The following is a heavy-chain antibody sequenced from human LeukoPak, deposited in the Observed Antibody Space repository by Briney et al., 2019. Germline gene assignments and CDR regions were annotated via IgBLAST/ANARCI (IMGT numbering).Heavy chain of an antibody. V-gene: IGHV1-46*01. Sequence: ASVKVSCKASGYTFTSYYMHWVRQAPGQGLEWMGIINPSGGSTSYAQKFQGRVTMTRDTSKSTVYMELSSLRSEDTAVYYCARGPYSSGGRDAFDIWGQGTMVTVSS. CDR2: INPSGGST. J-gene: IGHJ3*02. D-gene: IGHD6-19*01. CDR3: ARGPYSSGGRDAFDI. CDR1: GYTFTSYY.